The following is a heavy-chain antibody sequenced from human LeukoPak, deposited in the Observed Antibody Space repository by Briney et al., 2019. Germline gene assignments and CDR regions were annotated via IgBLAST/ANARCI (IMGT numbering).Heavy chain of an antibody. J-gene: IGHJ3*02. CDR1: GGSFSDYY. V-gene: IGHV4-34*01. CDR2: INHSGST. D-gene: IGHD3-10*01. CDR3: AKSNGYGLVDI. Sequence: NSSETLSLTCAVYGGSFSDYYRTWIRQPPGKGLEWIGEINHSGSTNYNPSLKSRVTISVDMSKKQFSLKLSPVTAADTAVYYCAKSNGYGLVDIWGQGTMVTVSS.